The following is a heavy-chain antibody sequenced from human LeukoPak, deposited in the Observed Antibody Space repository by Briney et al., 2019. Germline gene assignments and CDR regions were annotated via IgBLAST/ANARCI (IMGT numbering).Heavy chain of an antibody. CDR1: GGTFSSYA. Sequence: SVKVSCKASGGTFSSYAASWVRQAPGQGLEWMGGIIPIFGTANYAQKFQGRVTITADESTSTAYMELSSLRSEDTAVYYCARGRDYDILTGYSNYYGMDVWGQGTTVTVSS. V-gene: IGHV1-69*13. J-gene: IGHJ6*02. D-gene: IGHD3-9*01. CDR3: ARGRDYDILTGYSNYYGMDV. CDR2: IIPIFGTA.